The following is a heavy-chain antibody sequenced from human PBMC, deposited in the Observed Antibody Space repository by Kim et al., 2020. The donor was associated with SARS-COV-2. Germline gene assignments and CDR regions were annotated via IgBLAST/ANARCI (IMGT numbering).Heavy chain of an antibody. J-gene: IGHJ6*02. CDR3: ASTSNGDYCYYGLDF. CDR1: GFTFSGSA. Sequence: GGSLRLSCAASGFTFSGSAMHWVRQGSGKGLEWVGCIRRKAITYETVYAASVKGWFTISRDDSKNTAYLQMNSLKTEDTAVYYCASTSNGDYCYYGLDFWGQGTTFTVSS. CDR2: IRRKAITYET. V-gene: IGHV3-73*01. D-gene: IGHD1-1*01.